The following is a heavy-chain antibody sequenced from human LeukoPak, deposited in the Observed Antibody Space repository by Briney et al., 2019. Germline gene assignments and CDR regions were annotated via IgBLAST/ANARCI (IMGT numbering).Heavy chain of an antibody. J-gene: IGHJ4*02. CDR2: IYPGDSDT. D-gene: IGHD6-19*01. CDR1: GYSFTSYW. Sequence: GESLKISCKGSGYSFTSYWIGWVRQMPGKGLEWMGIIYPGDSDTRYSPSFQGQVTISADKSISTAYLQWSSPKASDTAMYYCARPLWAGRAVAGLGGFDYWGQGTLVTVSS. CDR3: ARPLWAGRAVAGLGGFDY. V-gene: IGHV5-51*01.